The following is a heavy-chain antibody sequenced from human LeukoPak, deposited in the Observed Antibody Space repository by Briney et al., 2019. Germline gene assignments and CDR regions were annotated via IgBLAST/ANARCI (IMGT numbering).Heavy chain of an antibody. CDR3: ARVQAVAGHNWFDP. CDR1: GYSISSGYY. V-gene: IGHV4-38-2*02. D-gene: IGHD6-19*01. CDR2: IYHSGST. Sequence: SETLSLTCTVSGYSISSGYYWGWIRQPPGQGLEWIGSIYHSGSTNYNPSLKSRVTISVDKSKNQFSLKLSSVTAADTAVYYCARVQAVAGHNWFDPWGQGTLVTVSS. J-gene: IGHJ5*02.